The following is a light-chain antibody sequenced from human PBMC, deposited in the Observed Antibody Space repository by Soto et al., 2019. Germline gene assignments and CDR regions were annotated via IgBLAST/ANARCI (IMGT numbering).Light chain of an antibody. J-gene: IGKJ2*01. Sequence: ENVLTQSPVTLSLSPGERATLSCRASQSVTSNKVAWFQQKPGQAPRLLIRAASSRATGIPDRFSGSGSATDFALTISRLEPEDFAVYYGQQYGSLPPYPFGQGTKLEIK. V-gene: IGKV3-20*01. CDR3: QQYGSLPPYP. CDR2: AAS. CDR1: QSVTSNK.